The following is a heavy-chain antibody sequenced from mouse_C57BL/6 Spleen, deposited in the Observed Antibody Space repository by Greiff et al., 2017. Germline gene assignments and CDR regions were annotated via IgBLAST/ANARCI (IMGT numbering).Heavy chain of an antibody. Sequence: VQLQQPGAELVKPGASVKLSCKASGYTFTSYWMHWVKQRPGRGLEWIGRIDPSSGGTKYNEKLKCKATLTVDKPSSTVYVQISSLTSEVSAVYYCASYGNYAWFAYWGQETLVTVSA. CDR1: GYTFTSYW. D-gene: IGHD2-1*01. CDR3: ASYGNYAWFAY. CDR2: IDPSSGGT. J-gene: IGHJ3*01. V-gene: IGHV1-72*01.